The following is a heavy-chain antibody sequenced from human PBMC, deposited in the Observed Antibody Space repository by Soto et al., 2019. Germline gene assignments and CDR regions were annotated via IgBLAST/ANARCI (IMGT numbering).Heavy chain of an antibody. J-gene: IGHJ4*02. CDR3: ARRGPGTYFDY. D-gene: IGHD6-13*01. CDR2: ISGSGGST. V-gene: IGHV3-23*01. CDR1: GFTFSSYA. Sequence: EVQLLESGGGLVQPGGSLRLSCAASGFTFSSYAMRWVRQAPGKGLEWVSAISGSGGSTYYADSVKGRFTISRDNSKNTLHLQRNSLRAEDTAVYYGARRGPGTYFDYWGQGTLVTVSS.